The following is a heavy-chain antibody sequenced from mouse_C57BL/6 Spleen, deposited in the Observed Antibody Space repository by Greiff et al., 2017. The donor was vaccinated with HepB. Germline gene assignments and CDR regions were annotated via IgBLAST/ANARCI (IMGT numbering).Heavy chain of an antibody. V-gene: IGHV1-80*01. J-gene: IGHJ3*01. CDR3: ARDDITTVPFAY. CDR1: GYAFSSYW. Sequence: VQLQQSGAELVKPGASVKISCKASGYAFSSYWMNWVKQRPGKGLEWIGQIYPGDGDTNYNGKFKGKATLTADKSSSTAYMQLSSLTSEDSAVYFCARDDITTVPFAYWGQGTLVTVSA. CDR2: IYPGDGDT. D-gene: IGHD1-1*01.